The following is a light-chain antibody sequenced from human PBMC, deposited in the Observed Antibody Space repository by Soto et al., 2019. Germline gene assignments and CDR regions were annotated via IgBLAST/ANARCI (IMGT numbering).Light chain of an antibody. J-gene: IGKJ1*01. V-gene: IGKV3-20*01. Sequence: EVVLTQSVGTLSLSPGERATLSCRASQTVRGNYLAWFQQKPGRAPRLLIYAASTRAAGVPARFSGSGSGTDFSLTIYRLEPEDFAVYYCHHYGPAPWTFGQGTKVEMK. CDR2: AAS. CDR3: HHYGPAPWT. CDR1: QTVRGNY.